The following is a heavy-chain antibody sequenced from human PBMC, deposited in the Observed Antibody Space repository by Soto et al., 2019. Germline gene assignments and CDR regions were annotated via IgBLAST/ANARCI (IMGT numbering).Heavy chain of an antibody. D-gene: IGHD3-22*01. Sequence: QVQLVESGGGVVQPGRSLRLSCAASGFTFSSYGMHWVRQAPGKGLEWVAVIWYDGSNKYYADSVQGRFTISRDNSKNTLYLQMNSLRAEDTAVYYCARANYYDSSGYWGFDYWGQGTLVTVSS. CDR1: GFTFSSYG. V-gene: IGHV3-33*01. CDR2: IWYDGSNK. J-gene: IGHJ4*02. CDR3: ARANYYDSSGYWGFDY.